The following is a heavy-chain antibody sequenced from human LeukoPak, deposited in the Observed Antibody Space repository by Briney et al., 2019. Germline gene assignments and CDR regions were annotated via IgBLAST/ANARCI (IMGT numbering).Heavy chain of an antibody. Sequence: PGGSLRFSCEASGFSFSMYWMAWVRQAPGKGLEWVANIKRDGSERHCLDSVRGRFTVSRDNAKNSLYLQLNSLRAEDTAVYFCARDTTYYESSAYYDSYDIWGQGTMVTVSS. CDR3: ARDTTYYESSAYYDSYDI. J-gene: IGHJ3*02. D-gene: IGHD3-22*01. CDR1: GFSFSMYW. CDR2: IKRDGSER. V-gene: IGHV3-7*01.